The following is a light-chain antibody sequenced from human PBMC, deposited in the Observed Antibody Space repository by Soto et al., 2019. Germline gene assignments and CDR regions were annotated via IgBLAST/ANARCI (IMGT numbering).Light chain of an antibody. CDR2: DAS. V-gene: IGKV1-5*01. Sequence: DIQMTQSPSTLSASVGDRVTITCRASQNIGSSLAWYQHRPGKAPKLLIFDASTLHTGVPSRFSGSGFGTEFTRTIACLLPDDFATYYCQQHNDYSAVTFGQGTKLEIK. J-gene: IGKJ2*01. CDR1: QNIGSS. CDR3: QQHNDYSAVT.